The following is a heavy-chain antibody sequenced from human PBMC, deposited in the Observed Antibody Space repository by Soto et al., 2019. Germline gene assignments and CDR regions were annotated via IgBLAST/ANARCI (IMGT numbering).Heavy chain of an antibody. V-gene: IGHV4-59*12. Sequence: PSETLSLTCTVSGGSISSYYWSWIRQPPGKGLEWIGYIYYSGSTNYNPSLKSRVTISVDTSKNQFSLKLSSVTAADTAVYYCARERRYCSSTSCYVYWFDPWGQGTLVTVSS. CDR2: IYYSGST. J-gene: IGHJ5*02. CDR3: ARERRYCSSTSCYVYWFDP. D-gene: IGHD2-2*01. CDR1: GGSISSYY.